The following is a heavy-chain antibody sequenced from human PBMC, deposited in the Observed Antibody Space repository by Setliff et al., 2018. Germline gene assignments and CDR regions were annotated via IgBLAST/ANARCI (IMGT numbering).Heavy chain of an antibody. CDR1: GGSISSYY. V-gene: IGHV4-4*07. D-gene: IGHD6-19*01. Sequence: SETLSLTCTVSGGSISSYYWSWIRQPAGKGLEWIGHIYVGGSANYNPSLKSRVTMSIDASKNQFSLKLNSVTAANMAVYYCAREQWLDPPGYYYMDVWAKGTTVTVSS. CDR3: AREQWLDPPGYYYMDV. CDR2: IYVGGSA. J-gene: IGHJ6*03.